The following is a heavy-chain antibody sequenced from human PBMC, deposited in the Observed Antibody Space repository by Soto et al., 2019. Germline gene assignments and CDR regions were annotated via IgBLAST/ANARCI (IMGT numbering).Heavy chain of an antibody. D-gene: IGHD6-19*01. CDR1: GGSISSYY. V-gene: IGHV4-59*01. CDR2: IYYSGST. Sequence: PSETLSLTCTVSGGSISSYYWSWIRQPPGKGLEWIGYIYYSGSTNYNPSLKSRVTISVDTSKNQFSLKLSSVTAADTAVYYCATYSSGSLFVYWGQGTLVTVSS. J-gene: IGHJ4*02. CDR3: ATYSSGSLFVY.